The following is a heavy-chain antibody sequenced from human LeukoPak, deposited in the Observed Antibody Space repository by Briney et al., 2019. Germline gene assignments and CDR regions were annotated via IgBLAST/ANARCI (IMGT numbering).Heavy chain of an antibody. J-gene: IGHJ4*02. D-gene: IGHD2-2*01. CDR3: ARDSVPAAIGWDY. CDR2: IIPILGIA. CDR1: GGTFSSYA. V-gene: IGHV1-69*04. Sequence: GASVKVFCKASGGTFSSYAISWVRQAPGQGLEWMGRIIPILGIANYAQKFQGRVTITADKSTSTAYTELSSLRSEDTAVYYCARDSVPAAIGWDYWGQGTLVTVSS.